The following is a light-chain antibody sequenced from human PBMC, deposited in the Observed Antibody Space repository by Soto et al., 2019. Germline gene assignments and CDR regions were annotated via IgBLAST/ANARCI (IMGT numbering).Light chain of an antibody. CDR1: QSLLHGNGKNY. CDR2: LAS. J-gene: IGKJ4*01. V-gene: IGKV2-28*01. CDR3: MQGLLRGS. Sequence: VLTQSPLSLPVTPGEPASISCRSSQSLLHGNGKNYLDWYLQKPGQSPQILIYLASNRSSGVPDRFTGSGSGTDFTLRISPVHAEDVGVYSCMQGLLRGSLGGGTEVEIK.